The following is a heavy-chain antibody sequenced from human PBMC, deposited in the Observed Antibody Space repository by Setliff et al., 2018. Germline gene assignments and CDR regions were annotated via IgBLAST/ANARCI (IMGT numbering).Heavy chain of an antibody. V-gene: IGHV3-64D*09. CDR3: ASAGHSGSWFPFDAFHI. Sequence: PGGSLRLSCSASGFTFSTYTMHWVRQAPGKGLEYVSCIGPNGGTTYFADSVKGRFTISRDNSKNTLYLQMTSLRAEDTAVYYCASAGHSGSWFPFDAFHIWGQGTMVTVSS. D-gene: IGHD6-13*01. J-gene: IGHJ3*02. CDR2: IGPNGGTT. CDR1: GFTFSTYT.